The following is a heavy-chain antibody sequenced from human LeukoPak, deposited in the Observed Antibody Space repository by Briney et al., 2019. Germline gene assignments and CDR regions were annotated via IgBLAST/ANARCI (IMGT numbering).Heavy chain of an antibody. J-gene: IGHJ1*01. V-gene: IGHV3-74*01. D-gene: IGHD3-22*01. CDR1: GFTFSRYW. Sequence: GGSLRLSCAASGFTFSRYWMHWVRQAPGKGLVWVSRINGDGSTTSYADSVKGGFTISRDNAKNTLYLQMSSLRAEDTAVYYCATGNYYDSRGYYTFGHWGQGTLVTVSS. CDR3: ATGNYYDSRGYYTFGH. CDR2: INGDGSTT.